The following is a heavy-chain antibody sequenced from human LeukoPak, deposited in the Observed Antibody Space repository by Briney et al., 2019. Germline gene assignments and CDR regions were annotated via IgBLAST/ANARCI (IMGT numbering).Heavy chain of an antibody. V-gene: IGHV3-33*01. Sequence: GGSLRLSCAASGFIFSHHGMHWVRQAPGKGLEWVAVIWSDATNRFYADSVKGRCTISRDNSQNTVFLQMTSLRVKDTAIYYCARDAQRGFDYSNSLKNWGHGTQVTVSS. CDR2: IWSDATNR. D-gene: IGHD4-11*01. CDR1: GFIFSHHG. CDR3: ARDAQRGFDYSNSLKN. J-gene: IGHJ4*01.